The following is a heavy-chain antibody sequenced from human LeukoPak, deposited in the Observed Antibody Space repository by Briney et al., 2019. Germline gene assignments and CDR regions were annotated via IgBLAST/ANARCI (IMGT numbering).Heavy chain of an antibody. CDR3: AKGGGYTYGYFIDY. CDR1: GFTFSSYG. D-gene: IGHD5-18*01. Sequence: PGGSLRLSCAASGFTFSSYGMHWVRQAPGKGLEWVAFIRYDGSNKYYADSVKGRFTISRDNSKNTLYLQMNSLRAEDTAVYYCAKGGGYTYGYFIDYWGQGSLVTVSS. V-gene: IGHV3-30*02. J-gene: IGHJ4*02. CDR2: IRYDGSNK.